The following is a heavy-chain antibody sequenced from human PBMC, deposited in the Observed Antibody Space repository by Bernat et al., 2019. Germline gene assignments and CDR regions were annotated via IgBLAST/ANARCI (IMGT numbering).Heavy chain of an antibody. V-gene: IGHV3-15*01. J-gene: IGHJ4*02. CDR1: GFSFSNAW. Sequence: EVQLVESGGGLVKPGGSLRLSCAASGFSFSNAWLSWVRQAPGQGLEWVGRIKRKNDGGTTDYAAPVTGRFTISSDDAKTTLYLQMNSLKTEYTAVYYCSTGYCSNGVCYTYFDHWGQGTLVTVSS. D-gene: IGHD2-8*01. CDR3: STGYCSNGVCYTYFDH. CDR2: IKRKNDGGTT.